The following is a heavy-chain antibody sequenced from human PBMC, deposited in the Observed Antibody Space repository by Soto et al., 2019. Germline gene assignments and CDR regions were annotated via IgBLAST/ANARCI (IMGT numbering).Heavy chain of an antibody. D-gene: IGHD3-10*01. CDR1: GFTFSSYA. CDR2: ISGSGGST. J-gene: IGHJ6*02. Sequence: EVQLLESGGGLVQPGGSLRLSCAASGFTFSSYAMSWVRQAPGKGLEWVSAISGSGGSTYYADSVKGRFTISRDNSKNTLYLQMNSLRAEDTAVYYCAIPGSTWFGELFPPPPPDEYGMDVWGQGTTVTVSS. CDR3: AIPGSTWFGELFPPPPPDEYGMDV. V-gene: IGHV3-23*01.